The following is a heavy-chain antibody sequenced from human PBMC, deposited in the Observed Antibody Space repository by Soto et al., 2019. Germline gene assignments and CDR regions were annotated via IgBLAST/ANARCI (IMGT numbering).Heavy chain of an antibody. Sequence: GGSLRLSCAASGFTFSGYSMNWVRQAPGKGLEWVSYISSSSSAIYYADSVKGRFTISRDNSKNTLNLQMNSLRAEDTAVYYCARRSSSWYFDYWGQGTLVTVSS. D-gene: IGHD6-13*01. J-gene: IGHJ4*02. CDR3: ARRSSSWYFDY. V-gene: IGHV3-48*01. CDR2: ISSSSSAI. CDR1: GFTFSGYS.